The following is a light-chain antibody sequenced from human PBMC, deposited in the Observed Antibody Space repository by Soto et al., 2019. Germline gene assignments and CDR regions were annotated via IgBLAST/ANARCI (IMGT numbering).Light chain of an antibody. CDR3: HQYDWVPRT. Sequence: EIVLTQSPGTLSLSPGERATLSCRASQSVRNSLLAWYQQKPGQPPMLLIYDSSTRVTATPDRFGGSGCGTVFTLTISRLEAEYFAVYCFHQYDWVPRTFGQGTKVEI. CDR1: QSVRNSL. CDR2: DSS. V-gene: IGKV3-20*01. J-gene: IGKJ1*01.